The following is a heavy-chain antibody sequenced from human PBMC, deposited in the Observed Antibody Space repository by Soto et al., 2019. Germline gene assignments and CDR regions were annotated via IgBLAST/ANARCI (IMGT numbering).Heavy chain of an antibody. CDR3: ARRAPGGTMVRGVPYYYYYGMDV. CDR1: GYSFTSYW. V-gene: IGHV5-10-1*01. CDR2: IDPSDSYT. D-gene: IGHD3-10*01. J-gene: IGHJ6*02. Sequence: LGESLKISCKGSGYSFTSYWISWVRQMPGKGLEWMGRIDPSDSYTNYSPSFQGHVTISADKSISTAYLQWSSLKASDTAMYYCARRAPGGTMVRGVPYYYYYGMDVWGQGTTVTVSS.